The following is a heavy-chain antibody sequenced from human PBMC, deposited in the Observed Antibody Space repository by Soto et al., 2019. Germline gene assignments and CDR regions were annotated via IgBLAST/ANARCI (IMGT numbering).Heavy chain of an antibody. D-gene: IGHD3-22*01. V-gene: IGHV4-4*02. CDR3: ARDASYYYDSSGYLDY. CDR2: IYHSGST. Sequence: SETLSLTCAVSGGSISSSNWWSWVRQPPGKGLEWIGEIYHSGSTNYNPSLKSRVTISVDKSKYQFSLKLSSVTAADTAVYYCARDASYYYDSSGYLDYWGQGTLVTVSS. CDR1: GGSISSSNW. J-gene: IGHJ4*02.